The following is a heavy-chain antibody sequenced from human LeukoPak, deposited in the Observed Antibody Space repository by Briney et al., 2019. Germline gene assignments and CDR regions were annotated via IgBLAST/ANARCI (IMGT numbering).Heavy chain of an antibody. V-gene: IGHV1-8*03. CDR3: GRGTSYFAWGSYPDFDY. CDR2: VNPNSGNT. CDR1: GYTFANYE. Sequence: GASVKVSCKASGYTFANYEIHWVRQAIGQGLEWMAWVNPNSGNTNYAQKFQGRVTVTRNTFISTAYMELGSLGFEDTAVYYCGRGTSYFAWGSYPDFDYWGQGPLVTVSS. J-gene: IGHJ4*02. D-gene: IGHD3-16*02.